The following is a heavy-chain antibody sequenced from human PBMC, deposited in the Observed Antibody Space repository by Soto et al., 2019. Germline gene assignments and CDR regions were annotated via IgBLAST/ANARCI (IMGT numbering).Heavy chain of an antibody. CDR1: GYTFTSYY. J-gene: IGHJ6*02. Sequence: QVQLVQSGAEVKKPGASVKVSCKASGYTFTSYYMHWVRQAPGQGLEWMGIINPSGGSTSYAQKFQGGVTMTGDTSTSTVDMGLRSLRSEETAGYYCARDFGDTAWVGGMDVWGQGTTVTVSS. D-gene: IGHD5-18*01. CDR3: ARDFGDTAWVGGMDV. V-gene: IGHV1-46*01. CDR2: INPSGGST.